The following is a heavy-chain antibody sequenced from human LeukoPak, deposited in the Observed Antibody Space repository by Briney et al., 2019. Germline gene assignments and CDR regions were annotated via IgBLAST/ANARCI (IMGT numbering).Heavy chain of an antibody. CDR2: ISGTGIGR. Sequence: GSLRLSCAASGFTLSSHAMTWVRQAPGKGLEWVSAISGTGIGRYYADSVKGRFTVSRDTSTNTVSLQMNSLRADDTAVYYCAKGPTKSLEYFDYWGQGTLVTVSS. CDR3: AKGPTKSLEYFDY. J-gene: IGHJ4*02. V-gene: IGHV3-23*01. CDR1: GFTLSSHA. D-gene: IGHD1-1*01.